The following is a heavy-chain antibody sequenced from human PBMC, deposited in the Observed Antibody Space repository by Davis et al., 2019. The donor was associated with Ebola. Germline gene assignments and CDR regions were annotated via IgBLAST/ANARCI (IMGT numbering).Heavy chain of an antibody. V-gene: IGHV6-1*01. Sequence: HSQTLSLTCAISGDSVSSNSAAWIWIRQSPSRGLEWLGRTYYRSKWYINYAESLKSRITINPDTSRNQFSLHLNSVTPEDTAVYYCARVFGSGWIDYWGQGTLVTVSS. CDR1: GDSVSSNSAA. CDR2: TYYRSKWYI. J-gene: IGHJ4*02. CDR3: ARVFGSGWIDY. D-gene: IGHD6-19*01.